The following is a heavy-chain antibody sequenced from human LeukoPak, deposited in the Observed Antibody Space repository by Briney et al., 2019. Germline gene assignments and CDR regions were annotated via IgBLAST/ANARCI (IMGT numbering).Heavy chain of an antibody. CDR1: GFTFSRYG. D-gene: IGHD2-21*01. Sequence: GGSLRLSCAASGFTFSRYGMHWVRQAPGKGLEWVSAISGSGGSTYYADSVKGRFTISRDNSKNTLYLRMNSLRAEDTAVYYCAKVKVRGRYNWFDPWGQGTLVTVSS. V-gene: IGHV3-23*01. CDR2: ISGSGGST. CDR3: AKVKVRGRYNWFDP. J-gene: IGHJ5*02.